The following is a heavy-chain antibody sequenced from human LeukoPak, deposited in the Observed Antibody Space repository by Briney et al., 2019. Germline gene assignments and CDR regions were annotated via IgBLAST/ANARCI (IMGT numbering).Heavy chain of an antibody. CDR1: GYTFTSYY. J-gene: IGHJ6*03. V-gene: IGHV1-46*03. CDR2: IKPSGGST. D-gene: IGHD2-2*01. Sequence: ASVKVSCKASGYTFTSYYMHWVRQAPGQGLEWMGIIKPSGGSTSYAQKFQGRVTMTRDTSTSTVYMELSSLRSEDTAVYYCVTSHRRGDYYYYMDVWGKGTTVTVSS. CDR3: VTSHRRGDYYYYMDV.